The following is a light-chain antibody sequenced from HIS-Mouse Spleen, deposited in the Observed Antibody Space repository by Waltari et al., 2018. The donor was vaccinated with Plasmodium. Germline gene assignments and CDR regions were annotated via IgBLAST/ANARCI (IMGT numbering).Light chain of an antibody. V-gene: IGLV3-1*01. CDR3: QAWDSSTAVV. CDR1: KLGDKY. J-gene: IGLJ2*01. CDR2: QDS. Sequence: SYELTQPPSVSVSPGQTASITCSGDKLGDKYACWYQQKPGQSPVLVIYQDSKRPSGILARFSGSNSGNTATLTISGTQAMDEADYYCQAWDSSTAVVFGGGTKLTVL.